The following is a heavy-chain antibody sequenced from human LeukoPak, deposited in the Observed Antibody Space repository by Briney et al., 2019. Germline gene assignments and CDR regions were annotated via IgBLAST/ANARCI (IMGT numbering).Heavy chain of an antibody. CDR3: ARGQGGWYLGEYFDY. CDR1: GYTFTSYA. Sequence: ASVKVSCKASGYTFTSYAMHWVRQAPGQRLEWMGWINAGNGNTKYSQEFQGRVTITRDTSASTAYMELSSLRSEDMAVYYCARGQGGWYLGEYFDYWGQGTLVTVSS. J-gene: IGHJ4*02. V-gene: IGHV1-3*03. D-gene: IGHD6-19*01. CDR2: INAGNGNT.